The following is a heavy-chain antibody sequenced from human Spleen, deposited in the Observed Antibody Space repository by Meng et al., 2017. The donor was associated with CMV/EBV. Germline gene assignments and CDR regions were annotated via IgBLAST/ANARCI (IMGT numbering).Heavy chain of an antibody. D-gene: IGHD6-19*01. CDR1: GFTFSSYS. J-gene: IGHJ1*01. V-gene: IGHV3-NL1*01. CDR2: IYSGGSST. Sequence: GESLKISCAASGFTFSSYSMNWVRQAPGKGLEWVSVIYSGGSSTYYADSVKGRFTISRDNSKNTLYLQMNSLRAENTAVYYCARVLKATSKSIAVAATPFQHWGQGTLVTVSS. CDR3: ARVLKATSKSIAVAATPFQH.